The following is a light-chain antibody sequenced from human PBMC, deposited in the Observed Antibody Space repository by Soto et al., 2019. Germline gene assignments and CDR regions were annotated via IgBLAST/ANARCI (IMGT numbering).Light chain of an antibody. V-gene: IGLV1-44*01. Sequence: QSVLSQPPSASGTPGQRVTISCSGSSSTIGSNPVNWYQQLPGTAPKRLIYSNNQRPSGVPDRFSGSKSGTSASLAISGLKSEDEADYYCAAWDDSLKGPVFGGGTKLTVL. CDR1: SSTIGSNP. CDR2: SNN. J-gene: IGLJ3*02. CDR3: AAWDDSLKGPV.